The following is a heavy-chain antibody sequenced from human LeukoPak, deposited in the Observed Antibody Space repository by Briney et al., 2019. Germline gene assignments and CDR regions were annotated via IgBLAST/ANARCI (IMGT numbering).Heavy chain of an antibody. D-gene: IGHD3-16*01. Sequence: GGSLRLSCAASGFTFSSYAISWVREAPGKGLEWVSAISGSGGSTYYADSVKGRFTISRDNSKNTLYLQMNSLRAEDTAVYYCAKAVNTFRSGYWGQGTLVTVSS. V-gene: IGHV3-23*01. J-gene: IGHJ4*02. CDR1: GFTFSSYA. CDR3: AKAVNTFRSGY. CDR2: ISGSGGST.